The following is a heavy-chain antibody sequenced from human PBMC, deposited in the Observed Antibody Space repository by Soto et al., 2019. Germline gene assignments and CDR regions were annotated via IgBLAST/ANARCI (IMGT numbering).Heavy chain of an antibody. CDR2: INAGNGNT. Sequence: ASVKVSCKASGYTFTSYAMHWVRQAPGQRLEWMGWINAGNGNTKYSQKFQGRVTITRDTSASTAYMELSSLRSEDTAVYYRARDAAIFGVVIINYYYGMDVWGQGTTVTVSS. CDR3: ARDAAIFGVVIINYYYGMDV. D-gene: IGHD3-3*01. V-gene: IGHV1-3*01. CDR1: GYTFTSYA. J-gene: IGHJ6*02.